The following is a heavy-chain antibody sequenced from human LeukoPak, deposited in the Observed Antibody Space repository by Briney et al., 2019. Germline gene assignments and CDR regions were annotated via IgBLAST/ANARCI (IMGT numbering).Heavy chain of an antibody. CDR2: TYYRSKWYN. Sequence: SQTLSLTCAISGDSVSSNSAAWNWIRQSPSRGLEWLGRTYYRSKWYNDYAVSVKSRITINPDTSKNQFSLQLNSVTPEDTAVYYCARDWSGTLGTHSYYYYMDVWGKGTTVTVSS. V-gene: IGHV6-1*01. CDR3: ARDWSGTLGTHSYYYYMDV. J-gene: IGHJ6*03. D-gene: IGHD1-14*01. CDR1: GDSVSSNSAA.